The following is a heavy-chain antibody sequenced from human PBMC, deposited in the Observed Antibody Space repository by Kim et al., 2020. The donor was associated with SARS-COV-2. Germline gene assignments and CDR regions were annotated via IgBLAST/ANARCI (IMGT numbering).Heavy chain of an antibody. D-gene: IGHD6-13*01. CDR2: IYHSGST. V-gene: IGHV4-30-2*01. CDR3: AREPAGSSAGLVDY. J-gene: IGHJ4*02. Sequence: SETLSLTCAVSGVSISSGGYSWSWIRQPPGKGLEWIGYIYHSGSTYYNPSLKSRITISVDRSKNQFSLKLSSVTAADTAVYYCAREPAGSSAGLVDYWGQGTLVTVSS. CDR1: GVSISSGGYS.